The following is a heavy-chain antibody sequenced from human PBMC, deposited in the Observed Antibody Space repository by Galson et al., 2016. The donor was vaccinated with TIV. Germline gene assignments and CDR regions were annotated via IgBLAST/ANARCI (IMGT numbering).Heavy chain of an antibody. CDR1: GGTFSSYV. CDR3: AKDRNTAFDTHYSYYGLDV. CDR2: IIPMFGTA. D-gene: IGHD5-18*01. Sequence: SVKVSCKASGGTFSSYVIKWVRQAPGQGLEWVGEIIPMFGTANYAQKFQGRVTITADESTSTAYMELSSLRSEDTAVYYYAKDRNTAFDTHYSYYGLDVWGQGTTVIVSS. J-gene: IGHJ6*02. V-gene: IGHV1-69*13.